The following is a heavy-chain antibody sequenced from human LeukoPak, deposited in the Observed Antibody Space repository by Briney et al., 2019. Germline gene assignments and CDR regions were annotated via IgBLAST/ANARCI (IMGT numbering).Heavy chain of an antibody. CDR2: ITWNSGYI. CDR3: ATSGPTVTIDWFDP. V-gene: IGHV3-9*01. D-gene: IGHD4-17*01. Sequence: LPGGSLRLSCAASGFSFDEYAMHWVRQAPGKGLEWVSGITWNSGYIAYADSVKGRFTISRDNAKNSLYLQMNSLRAEDTAVYYCATSGPTVTIDWFDPWGQGTLVTVSS. CDR1: GFSFDEYA. J-gene: IGHJ5*02.